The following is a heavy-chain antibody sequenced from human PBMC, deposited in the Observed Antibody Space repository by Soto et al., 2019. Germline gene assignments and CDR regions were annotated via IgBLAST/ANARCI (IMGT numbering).Heavy chain of an antibody. CDR1: GFTFSSYG. D-gene: IGHD2-15*01. J-gene: IGHJ4*02. Sequence: QVQLVESGGGVVQPGRSLRLSCAASGFTFSSYGMHWVRQAPGKGLEWVAVIWYDGSNKYYADSVKGRFTISRDNSENTLYLQMNSLRAEDTAVYYCARGYCSGGSCSALDYWGQGTLVTVSS. CDR2: IWYDGSNK. V-gene: IGHV3-33*01. CDR3: ARGYCSGGSCSALDY.